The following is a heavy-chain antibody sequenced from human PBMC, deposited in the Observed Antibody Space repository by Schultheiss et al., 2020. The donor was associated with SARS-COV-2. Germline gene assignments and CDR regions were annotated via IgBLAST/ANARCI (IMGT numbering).Heavy chain of an antibody. J-gene: IGHJ4*02. Sequence: SETLSLTCAVYGGSFSGYYWSWIRQPPGKGLEWIGEINHSGSTNYNPSLKSRVTISVDTSKNQFSLKLSSVTAADTAVYYCVKGLQWLRFGYWGQGTLVTVSS. CDR3: VKGLQWLRFGY. CDR1: GGSFSGYY. D-gene: IGHD5-12*01. V-gene: IGHV4-34*01. CDR2: INHSGST.